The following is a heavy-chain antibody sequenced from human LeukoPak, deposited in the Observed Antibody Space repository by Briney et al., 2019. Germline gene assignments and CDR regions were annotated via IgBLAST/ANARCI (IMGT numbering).Heavy chain of an antibody. Sequence: GGSLRLSCAASGFTFSSYSINWVRQAPGKGLEWVSYIGVGSGTIYYADSVKGQFTISRDNAKNSLYLQMNSLRAEDTAVYYCARDYGYAFHIWGLGTMVTVSS. J-gene: IGHJ3*02. CDR3: ARDYGYAFHI. CDR1: GFTFSSYS. D-gene: IGHD3-10*01. V-gene: IGHV3-48*01. CDR2: IGVGSGTI.